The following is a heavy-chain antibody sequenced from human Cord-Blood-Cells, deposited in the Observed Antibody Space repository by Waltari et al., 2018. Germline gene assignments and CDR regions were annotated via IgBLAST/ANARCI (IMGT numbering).Heavy chain of an antibody. CDR1: GFTFSSSW. Sequence: EVQLVESGGGLVQPGGSLRLSCAASGFTFSSSWMSWVRQAPGKGLEWVANIKQDGREKYYVDSVKGRFTISRDNAKNSLYLQMNSLRAEDTAVYYCARDRVGADAFDIWGQGTMVTVSS. D-gene: IGHD1-26*01. CDR2: IKQDGREK. J-gene: IGHJ3*02. V-gene: IGHV3-7*01. CDR3: ARDRVGADAFDI.